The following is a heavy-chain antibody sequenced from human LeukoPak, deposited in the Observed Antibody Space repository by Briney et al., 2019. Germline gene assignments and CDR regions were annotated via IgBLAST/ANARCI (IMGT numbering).Heavy chain of an antibody. J-gene: IGHJ4*02. D-gene: IGHD6-13*01. CDR3: ARVGGQRLVPHLYFDS. CDR1: GYSFTGYY. CDR2: INPMTGGT. V-gene: IGHV1-2*02. Sequence: ASVKVSCKASGYSFTGYYMHWVRQAPGQGLEWMGWINPMTGGTDYAQKFQGRVTMTRDTSITTAYMELTRLSSDDTALYYCARVGGQRLVPHLYFDSWGQGTLVTVS.